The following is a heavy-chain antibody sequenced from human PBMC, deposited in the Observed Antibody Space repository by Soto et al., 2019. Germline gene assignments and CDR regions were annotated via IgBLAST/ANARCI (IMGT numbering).Heavy chain of an antibody. CDR2: IYYSGST. V-gene: IGHV4-59*08. D-gene: IGHD3-22*01. CDR1: GGSISSYY. Sequence: PSETLSLTCTVSGGSISSYYWSWIRQPPGKGLEWIGYIYYSGSTNYNPSLKSRVTISVDTSKNQFSLKLSSVTAADTAVYYCARQKWFPYYYMDFWGKGTTVTVSS. CDR3: ARQKWFPYYYMDF. J-gene: IGHJ6*03.